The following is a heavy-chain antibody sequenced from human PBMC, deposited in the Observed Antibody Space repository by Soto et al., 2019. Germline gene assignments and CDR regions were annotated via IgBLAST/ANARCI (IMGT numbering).Heavy chain of an antibody. J-gene: IGHJ5*01. V-gene: IGHV4-30-4*01. CDR2: IYYSGTT. D-gene: IGHD3-10*01. CDR3: ARLGRYYQSLDS. CDR1: GGSVSRRDYY. Sequence: SETLSLTCTVTGGSVSRRDYYWSWIRQSPGKGREWIGYIYYSGTTYYNPSLKSRVTISLETSKSQFSLRLTSVTAADTAVYYCARLGRYYQSLDSWGPGTLVTVSS.